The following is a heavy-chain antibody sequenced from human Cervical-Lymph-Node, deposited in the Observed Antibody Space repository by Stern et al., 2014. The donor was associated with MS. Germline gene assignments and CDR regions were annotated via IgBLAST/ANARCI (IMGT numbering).Heavy chain of an antibody. CDR3: ARDRTNMGYYYGMDV. J-gene: IGHJ6*02. CDR2: IIPIFGTA. V-gene: IGHV1-69*01. CDR1: GGTFSSYA. D-gene: IGHD1-26*01. Sequence: QVQLVESGAEVKKPGSSVKVSCKASGGTFSSYAFSWVRQAPGQGLEWMGGIIPIFGTANYAQKFQGRVTITADESTSTASTEVSSLRAEDTAVYYCARDRTNMGYYYGMDVWGQGTTVTVSS.